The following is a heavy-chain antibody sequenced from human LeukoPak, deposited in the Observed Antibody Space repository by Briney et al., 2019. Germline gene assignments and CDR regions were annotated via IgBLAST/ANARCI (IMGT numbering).Heavy chain of an antibody. D-gene: IGHD3-22*01. CDR2: INHSGST. Sequence: NPGGSLRPSCAASGFTLSNAWMNWVRQAPGKGLEWIGEINHSGSTNYNPSLKSRVTISVDTSKNQFSLKLSSVTAADTAVYYCARMDSSGYYSDYWGQGTLVTVSS. CDR3: ARMDSSGYYSDY. J-gene: IGHJ4*02. CDR1: GFTLSNAW. V-gene: IGHV4-34*01.